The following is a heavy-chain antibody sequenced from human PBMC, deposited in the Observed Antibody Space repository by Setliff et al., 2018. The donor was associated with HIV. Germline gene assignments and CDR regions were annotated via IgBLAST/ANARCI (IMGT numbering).Heavy chain of an antibody. CDR2: MNHRGVI. CDR3: AREGAYIAAAYGMDV. D-gene: IGHD6-13*01. Sequence: PSETLSLTCTVYGGSFSGYYWTWIRQPPGKGLEFIGEMNHRGVIKYLSSLKGRVTISVDTSKNQFSLKLSSVTAADTAVYYCAREGAYIAAAYGMDVWGQGTTVTVSS. V-gene: IGHV4-34*01. CDR1: GGSFSGYY. J-gene: IGHJ6*02.